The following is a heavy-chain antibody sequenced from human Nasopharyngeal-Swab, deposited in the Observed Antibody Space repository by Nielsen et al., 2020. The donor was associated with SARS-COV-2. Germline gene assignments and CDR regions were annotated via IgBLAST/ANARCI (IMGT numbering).Heavy chain of an antibody. CDR3: ARSVAGQRWNWFDP. J-gene: IGHJ5*02. CDR2: IYTSGST. Sequence: SETLSLTCTVSGGSISSGSYYWSWIRQPAGKGLEWIGRIYTSGSTNYNPSLKSRVTISVDTSKNQFSLKLSSVTAADTAVYYCARSVAGQRWNWFDPWGQRTLVTVSS. D-gene: IGHD6-19*01. V-gene: IGHV4-61*02. CDR1: GGSISSGSYY.